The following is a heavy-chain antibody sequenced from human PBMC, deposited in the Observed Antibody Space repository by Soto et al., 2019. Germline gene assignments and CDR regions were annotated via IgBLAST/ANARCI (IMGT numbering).Heavy chain of an antibody. CDR1: GFTFSSYA. J-gene: IGHJ4*02. Sequence: GGSLRLSCAASGFTFSSYAMHWVRQAPGKGLEWVANIRQDGNEKYYVGSVQGRFSISRDNTENSLYLQMNSLRAEDTAVYYCARDPLYSGYDIHFDYWGQGILVTVSS. CDR3: ARDPLYSGYDIHFDY. D-gene: IGHD5-12*01. V-gene: IGHV3-7*01. CDR2: IRQDGNEK.